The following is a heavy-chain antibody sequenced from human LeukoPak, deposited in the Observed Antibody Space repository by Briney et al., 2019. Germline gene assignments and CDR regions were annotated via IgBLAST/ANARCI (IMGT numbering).Heavy chain of an antibody. J-gene: IGHJ4*02. D-gene: IGHD4-17*01. Sequence: GSLRLSCAVSGLTFNNYAMSWVRQAPGKGLEWVSAISKSGDHTYYADSVKGRFTISRDNSKNTLYLQMNSLRAEDTAVYYCARDLGYGDFSLSRGLHYWGQGTLVTVSS. CDR1: GLTFNNYA. CDR3: ARDLGYGDFSLSRGLHY. V-gene: IGHV3-23*01. CDR2: ISKSGDHT.